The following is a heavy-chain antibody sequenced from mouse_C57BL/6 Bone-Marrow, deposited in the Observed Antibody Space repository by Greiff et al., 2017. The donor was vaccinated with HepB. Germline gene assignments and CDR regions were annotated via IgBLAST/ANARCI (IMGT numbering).Heavy chain of an antibody. CDR2: IHPNSGST. J-gene: IGHJ4*01. CDR1: GYTFTSYW. V-gene: IGHV1-64*01. Sequence: QVQLQQPGAELVKPGASVKLSCKASGYTFTSYWMHWVKQRPGQGLEWIGMIHPNSGSTNYNEKFKSKATLTVYKSSSTAYMQLSSLTSEDSAVYYCARPIYYGSSPYYYAMDYWGQGTSVTVSS. D-gene: IGHD1-1*01. CDR3: ARPIYYGSSPYYYAMDY.